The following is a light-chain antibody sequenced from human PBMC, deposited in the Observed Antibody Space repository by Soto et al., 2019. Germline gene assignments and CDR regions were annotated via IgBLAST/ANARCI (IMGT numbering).Light chain of an antibody. CDR2: EAT. CDR3: CSYVSGTSWV. CDR1: SSDVGAYNL. Sequence: QSALTQPASVSGSPGQSITISCTGTSSDVGAYNLVSWYQQHPGKAPTVLIYEATKRPSGVSNRFSGSKSGNTASLTISGLQAEDEADYYCCSYVSGTSWVFGGGTQLTVL. V-gene: IGLV2-23*01. J-gene: IGLJ3*02.